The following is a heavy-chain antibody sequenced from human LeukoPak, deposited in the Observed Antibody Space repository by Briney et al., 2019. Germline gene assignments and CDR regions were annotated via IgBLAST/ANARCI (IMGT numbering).Heavy chain of an antibody. Sequence: GGSLRLFCGASGFTFSSYGMLWVRQAPGKGLEWVAFIRYDGSNKYYADSVKGRFTISRDNSKNTLYLQMNSLRAEDTAVYYCAKDHSAKGYYFDYWGQGTLVTVSS. J-gene: IGHJ4*02. V-gene: IGHV3-30*02. CDR1: GFTFSSYG. CDR2: IRYDGSNK. D-gene: IGHD3-10*01. CDR3: AKDHSAKGYYFDY.